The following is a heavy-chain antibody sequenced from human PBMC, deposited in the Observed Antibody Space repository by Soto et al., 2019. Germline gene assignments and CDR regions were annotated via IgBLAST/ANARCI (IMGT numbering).Heavy chain of an antibody. D-gene: IGHD3-3*01. CDR2: IRSKANSYAT. Sequence: GGSLRLSCAASGVTFSGCAMHWVRQASGKGLEWVGRIRSKANSYATAYAASVKGRFTISRDDSKNTLYLQMNSLRAEDTAVYYCARDMRSGFWSGYYTGIFDSWGQGT. J-gene: IGHJ4*02. CDR3: ARDMRSGFWSGYYTGIFDS. V-gene: IGHV3-73*01. CDR1: GVTFSGCA.